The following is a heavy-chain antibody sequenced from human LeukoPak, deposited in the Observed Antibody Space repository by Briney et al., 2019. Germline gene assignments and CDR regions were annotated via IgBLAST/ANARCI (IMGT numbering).Heavy chain of an antibody. CDR3: AKVRYYYGSSDVLDY. CDR1: GFTFSSYA. J-gene: IGHJ4*02. V-gene: IGHV3-23*01. Sequence: GGSLRLSCAASGFTFSSYAMSWVRQAPGKGLEWVSAISGSGGSTYYADSVKGRFTISRDNSKNTLYLQMNSLRAEDTAVYYCAKVRYYYGSSDVLDYWGQGTLVTVSS. CDR2: ISGSGGST. D-gene: IGHD3-22*01.